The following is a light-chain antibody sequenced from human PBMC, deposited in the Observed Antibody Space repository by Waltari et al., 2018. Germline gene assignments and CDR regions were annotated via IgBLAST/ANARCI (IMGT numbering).Light chain of an antibody. CDR3: QQYNNYSYT. CDR2: KAS. CDR1: QSISSW. J-gene: IGKJ2*01. Sequence: DIQMTQSPSTLSASVGDRVTITCRASQSISSWLAWYQQKPWKAPKLLIYKASSLESGVPSRFSGSGSGTEFTLTISSLQPDDFATYYCQQYNNYSYTFGQGTKLEIK. V-gene: IGKV1-5*03.